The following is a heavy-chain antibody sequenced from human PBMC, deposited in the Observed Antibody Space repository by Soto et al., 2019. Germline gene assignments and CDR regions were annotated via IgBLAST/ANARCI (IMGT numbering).Heavy chain of an antibody. CDR3: ARGPAGHIVVVTAIEGSN. CDR2: ISYDGSNK. J-gene: IGHJ4*02. V-gene: IGHV3-30-3*01. D-gene: IGHD2-21*02. CDR1: GFTFSSYA. Sequence: QVQLVESGGGVVQPGRSLRLSCAASGFTFSSYAMHWVRQAPGKGLEWVAVISYDGSNKYYADSVKGRFTISSDNSKNTLYLQMNSLRAEDTAVYYCARGPAGHIVVVTAIEGSNWGQGTLVTVSS.